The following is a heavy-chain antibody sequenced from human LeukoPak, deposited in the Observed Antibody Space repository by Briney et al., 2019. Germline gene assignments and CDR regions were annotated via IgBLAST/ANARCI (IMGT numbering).Heavy chain of an antibody. CDR3: ARGANILTGYPYYFDY. CDR2: ISSSSSYI. D-gene: IGHD3-9*01. CDR1: GFTFSSYS. V-gene: IGHV3-21*01. Sequence: GGSLRLSCAASGFTFSSYSMNWVRQAPGKGLEWVSSISSSSSYIYYADSVKGRFTISRDNAKNSLYLQMNSLRAEDTAVYYCARGANILTGYPYYFDYWGQGTLVTVSS. J-gene: IGHJ4*02.